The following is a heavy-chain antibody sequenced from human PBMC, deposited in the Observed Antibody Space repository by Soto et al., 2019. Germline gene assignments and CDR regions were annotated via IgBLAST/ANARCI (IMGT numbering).Heavy chain of an antibody. D-gene: IGHD2-21*02. J-gene: IGHJ4*02. Sequence: SETLSLTCTVSGGSINNGFHYWGWIRQPPGKGLEYIGSQYYSGSTYYNPSLQSRVAIFIDTSKNQFSLKLSSVTAADTAVYFCARGDDFAGNDYFDYWGQGTLVTVSS. CDR3: ARGDDFAGNDYFDY. CDR2: QYYSGST. V-gene: IGHV4-39*01. CDR1: GGSINNGFHY.